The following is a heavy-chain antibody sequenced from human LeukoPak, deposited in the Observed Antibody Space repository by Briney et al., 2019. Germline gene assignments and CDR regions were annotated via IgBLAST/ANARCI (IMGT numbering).Heavy chain of an antibody. D-gene: IGHD3-10*01. CDR2: INAGNGNT. CDR3: AISGVRGVIRYYFDY. V-gene: IGHV1-3*01. J-gene: IGHJ4*02. CDR1: GYTFTSYA. Sequence: GASVKVSCKASGYTFTSYAMHWVRRAPGQRLEWMGWINAGNGNTKYSQKFQGRVTITRDTSASTAYMELSSLRSEDTAVYYCAISGVRGVIRYYFDYWGQGTLVTVSS.